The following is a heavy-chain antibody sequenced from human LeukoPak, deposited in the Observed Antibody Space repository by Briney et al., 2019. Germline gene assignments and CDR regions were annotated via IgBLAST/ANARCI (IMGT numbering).Heavy chain of an antibody. Sequence: KPSETLSLTCTVSGGSISSGDYYWSWIRQPPGKGLEWIGYIYYSGSTYYNPSLKSRVTISVDTSKNQFSLKLSSVTAADTAVYYCARVVDYGDYVDAFDIWGQGTMVTVSS. J-gene: IGHJ3*02. V-gene: IGHV4-30-4*01. D-gene: IGHD4-17*01. CDR1: GGSISSGDYY. CDR2: IYYSGST. CDR3: ARVVDYGDYVDAFDI.